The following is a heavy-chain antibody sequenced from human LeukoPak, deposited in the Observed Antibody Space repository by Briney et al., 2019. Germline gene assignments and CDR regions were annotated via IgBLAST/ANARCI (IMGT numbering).Heavy chain of an antibody. CDR3: AKGYYGDLTNNWFDP. J-gene: IGHJ5*02. Sequence: GGSLRLSCAASGFTFSSYGMHWVRQAPGKGLEWATFIRYDGSNKYYADSVKGRFTISRDNSKNTLYLQMNTLRAEDTAMYYCAKGYYGDLTNNWFDPWGQGTLVTVSS. V-gene: IGHV3-30*02. CDR1: GFTFSSYG. CDR2: IRYDGSNK. D-gene: IGHD4-17*01.